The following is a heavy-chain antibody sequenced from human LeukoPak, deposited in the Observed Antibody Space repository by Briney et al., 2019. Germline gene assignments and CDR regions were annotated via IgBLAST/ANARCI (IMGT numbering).Heavy chain of an antibody. V-gene: IGHV3-30*02. CDR3: AKDRVSSSWYYFDY. D-gene: IGHD6-13*01. CDR1: GFTFSNYG. J-gene: IGHJ4*02. CDR2: IRYDGSNK. Sequence: GGSLRLSCAASGFTFSNYGMHWVRQAPGKGLEGVAFIRYDGSNKYYADSVKGRFTISRDNSKNTLYLQMNSLRDDDTALYFCAKDRVSSSWYYFDYWGQGTLVTVSS.